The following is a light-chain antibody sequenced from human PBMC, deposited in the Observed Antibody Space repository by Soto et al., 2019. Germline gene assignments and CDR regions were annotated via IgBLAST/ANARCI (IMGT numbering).Light chain of an antibody. CDR1: QSVSAGY. Sequence: EIVLTQSPGTLSLSPGERATLSCRASQSVSAGYLAWYQQRPGQAPRLLIYVASYRAPGIPDRFSGSGSGTDFALAISRLEPEDCAVYYCQQYGGSPTFGQGTKLEIK. CDR3: QQYGGSPT. J-gene: IGKJ1*01. V-gene: IGKV3-20*01. CDR2: VAS.